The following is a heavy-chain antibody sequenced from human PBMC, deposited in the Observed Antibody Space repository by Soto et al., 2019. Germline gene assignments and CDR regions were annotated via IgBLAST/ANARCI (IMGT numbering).Heavy chain of an antibody. CDR3: AKGERRFFV. Sequence: GSLRLSCAASGFTFRTYGMHWVRQAPGKGLEWVSAISGSGGSTYYADSVKGRFTISRDNSKNTLYLQMNSLRAEDTAVYYCAKGERRFFVWGQGTTVTVSS. V-gene: IGHV3-23*01. CDR2: ISGSGGST. CDR1: GFTFRTYG. D-gene: IGHD3-3*01. J-gene: IGHJ6*02.